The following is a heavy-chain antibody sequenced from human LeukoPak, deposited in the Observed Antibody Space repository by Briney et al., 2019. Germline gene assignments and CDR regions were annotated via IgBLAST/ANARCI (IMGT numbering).Heavy chain of an antibody. CDR2: IYYSGST. J-gene: IGHJ3*02. D-gene: IGHD5-24*01. Sequence: SETLSLTCTVSGGSISSYYWSWIRQPPGKGLEWIGYIYYSGSTNYIPSLKSRVTISVDTSKNQFSLKLSSVTAADTAVYYCARARVEMATIVAFDIWGQGTMVTVSS. V-gene: IGHV4-59*01. CDR1: GGSISSYY. CDR3: ARARVEMATIVAFDI.